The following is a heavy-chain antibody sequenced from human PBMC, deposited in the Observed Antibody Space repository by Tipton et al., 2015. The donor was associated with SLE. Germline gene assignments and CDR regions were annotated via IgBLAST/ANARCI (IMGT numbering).Heavy chain of an antibody. CDR2: INHGGST. D-gene: IGHD2-2*01. V-gene: IGHV4-34*09. CDR1: GGSFGGYY. J-gene: IGHJ6*02. Sequence: TLSLTCSIYGGSFGGYYWSWIRQPPGKGLEWIGEINHGGSTNYNPSLKSRVTISVDTSKNQFSLRLSSVTAADTAVYYCASGRCSSTSCYVAPYGLDVWGQGTTVTVSS. CDR3: ASGRCSSTSCYVAPYGLDV.